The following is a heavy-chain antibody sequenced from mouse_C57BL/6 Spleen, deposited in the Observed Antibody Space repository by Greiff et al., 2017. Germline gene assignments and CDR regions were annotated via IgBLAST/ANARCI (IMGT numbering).Heavy chain of an antibody. Sequence: EVQGVESGGGLVKPGGSLKLSCAASGFTFSDYGMHWVRQAPEKGLEWVAYISSGSSTIYYADTVKGRFTISRDNAKNTLFLQMTSLRSEDTAMYYCARPDYYGSYWYFDVWGTGTTVTVSS. CDR2: ISSGSSTI. J-gene: IGHJ1*03. V-gene: IGHV5-17*01. CDR3: ARPDYYGSYWYFDV. CDR1: GFTFSDYG. D-gene: IGHD1-1*01.